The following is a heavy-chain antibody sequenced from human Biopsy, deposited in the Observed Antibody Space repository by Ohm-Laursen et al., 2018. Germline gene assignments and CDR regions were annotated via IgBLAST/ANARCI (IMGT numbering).Heavy chain of an antibody. J-gene: IGHJ2*01. CDR3: ARTPGKAVAGRFLDL. D-gene: IGHD6-19*01. CDR2: IYSSGGS. CDR1: GGSTNDYF. V-gene: IGHV4-4*07. Sequence: GTLSLTCSVSGGSTNDYFWSWIRQPAGETLEWIGRIYSSGGSSSNPSLKSRISMSMDTSNNQFSLTLTSVTAADTAVYYCARTPGKAVAGRFLDLWGRGTLVTVSS.